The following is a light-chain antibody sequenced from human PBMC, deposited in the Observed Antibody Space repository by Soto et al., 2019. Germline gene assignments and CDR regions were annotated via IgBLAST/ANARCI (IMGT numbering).Light chain of an antibody. CDR1: QSISNW. Sequence: DIQMTQYPSSLPSSVLDRVTIICRASQSISNWLAWYQQKPGTAPKLLIYHASTLESGVKSRFSGSGSGTEFTLAIGSLQPGDFVTFYCQQYISYSFGEGTKVDIK. J-gene: IGKJ1*01. CDR3: QQYISYS. V-gene: IGKV1-5*02. CDR2: HAS.